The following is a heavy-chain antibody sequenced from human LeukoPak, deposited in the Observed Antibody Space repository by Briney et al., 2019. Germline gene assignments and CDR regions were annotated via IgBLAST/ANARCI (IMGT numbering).Heavy chain of an antibody. D-gene: IGHD6-19*01. CDR2: ISYDGSNK. CDR1: GFTFSSYG. Sequence: GRSRRLSCAASGFTFSSYGMHWVRQAPGKGLEWVAVISYDGSNKYYADSVKGRFTISRDNSKNTLYLQMNSLRAEDTAVYYCAKDRGSSGWYSGYWGQGTLVTVSS. V-gene: IGHV3-30*18. J-gene: IGHJ4*02. CDR3: AKDRGSSGWYSGY.